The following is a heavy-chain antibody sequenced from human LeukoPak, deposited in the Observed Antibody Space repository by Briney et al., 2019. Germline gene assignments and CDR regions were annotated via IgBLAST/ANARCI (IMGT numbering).Heavy chain of an antibody. CDR2: ISYDGSNK. CDR3: AREYSYVPPYYGMDV. V-gene: IGHV3-30-3*01. Sequence: GGSLRLSCAASGFTFSSYAMHWVRQAPGKGLEWVAVISYDGSNKYYADSVKGRFTISRDNSKNTLYLQMNSLRAEDTAVYYCAREYSYVPPYYGMDVWGQGTTVTVSS. CDR1: GFTFSSYA. D-gene: IGHD5-18*01. J-gene: IGHJ6*02.